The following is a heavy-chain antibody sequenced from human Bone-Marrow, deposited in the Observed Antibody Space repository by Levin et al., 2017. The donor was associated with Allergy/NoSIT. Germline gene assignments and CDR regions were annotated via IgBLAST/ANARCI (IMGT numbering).Heavy chain of an antibody. D-gene: IGHD5-24*01. CDR2: IHPADEKT. Sequence: ASVKVSCKASGYSFSSYAIHWLRQAPGQRPEWMGWIHPADEKTQYSQKFQDRVTFTRDTSTTTAYMQLHRLRSEDTAIYYCAREGFTAAYKEWGQGTLVTVSS. V-gene: IGHV1-3*01. CDR3: AREGFTAAYKE. CDR1: GYSFSSYA. J-gene: IGHJ4*02.